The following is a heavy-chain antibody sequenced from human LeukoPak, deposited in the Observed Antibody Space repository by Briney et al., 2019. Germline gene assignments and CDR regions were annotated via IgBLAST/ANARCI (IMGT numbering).Heavy chain of an antibody. J-gene: IGHJ6*02. CDR2: IYPGESDT. V-gene: IGHV5-51*01. D-gene: IGHD2-2*02. Sequence: GGALEISCQGSGYSFTSYWLGWVRQVPGKGLEGMGIIYPGESDTRYSPSFQGQVTISADKSISTAYLQWSSLKASDTAMYYCARDIVVVPAAIRAQPTYYYYGMDVWGQGTTVTVSS. CDR1: GYSFTSYW. CDR3: ARDIVVVPAAIRAQPTYYYYGMDV.